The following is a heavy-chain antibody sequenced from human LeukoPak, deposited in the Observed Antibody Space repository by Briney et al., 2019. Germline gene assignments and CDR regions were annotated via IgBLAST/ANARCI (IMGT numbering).Heavy chain of an antibody. CDR1: GFTFSSYW. V-gene: IGHV3-74*01. Sequence: GGSLRLSSAASGFTFSSYWMHWVRQAPGKGLVWVSRINSDGSRTSYTDSVKGRFTFSRDNAKNTLYLQMNSLRAEDTAVYYCARDPSSAGDYGSGSYYNWFDPWGQGTLVTVSS. J-gene: IGHJ5*02. D-gene: IGHD3-10*01. CDR2: INSDGSRT. CDR3: ARDPSSAGDYGSGSYYNWFDP.